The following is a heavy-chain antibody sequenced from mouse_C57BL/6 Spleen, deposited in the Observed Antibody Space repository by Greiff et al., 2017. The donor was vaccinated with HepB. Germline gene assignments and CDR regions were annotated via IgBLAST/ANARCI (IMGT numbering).Heavy chain of an antibody. V-gene: IGHV5-17*01. J-gene: IGHJ1*03. CDR2: ISSGSSTI. Sequence: EVKLMESGGGLVKPGGSLKLSCAASGFTFSDYGMHWVRQAPEKGLEWVAYISSGSSTIYYADTVKGRFTISRDNAKNTLFLQMTSLRSEDTAMYYCARDGYPSYWYFDVWGTGTTVTVSS. CDR1: GFTFSDYG. D-gene: IGHD1-1*01. CDR3: ARDGYPSYWYFDV.